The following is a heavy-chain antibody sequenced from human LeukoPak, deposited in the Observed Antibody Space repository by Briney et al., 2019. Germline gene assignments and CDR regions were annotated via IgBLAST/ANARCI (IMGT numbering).Heavy chain of an antibody. V-gene: IGHV3-30*02. Sequence: GGSLRLSCAASGFTFSSYGMHWVRQAPGKGLEWVAFIQFDGSHIFYTDSVRGRFTISRDNSKNTLYLQMNSLRAEDTAVYYCAKSGYDFGGWFDPWGQGTLVTVSS. CDR2: IQFDGSHI. J-gene: IGHJ5*02. CDR3: AKSGYDFGGWFDP. D-gene: IGHD5-12*01. CDR1: GFTFSSYG.